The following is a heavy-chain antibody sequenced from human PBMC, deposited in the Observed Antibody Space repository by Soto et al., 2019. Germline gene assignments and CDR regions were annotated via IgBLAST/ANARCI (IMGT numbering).Heavy chain of an antibody. V-gene: IGHV2-5*02. CDR1: GFSLTTSGVG. CDR2: SYWDDDK. Sequence: QITLNESGPTQVNPRQTLTLTCTFSGFSLTTSGVGVGWIRQSPGKAPEWLSLSYWDDDKRYSPSLKSRLTIHKDTSKTQVVLTMADLDPADTATYYCAHRVLRTVFGLVTTTAIYFDFWGQGTPVAVSS. CDR3: AHRVLRTVFGLVTTTAIYFDF. D-gene: IGHD3-3*01. J-gene: IGHJ4*02.